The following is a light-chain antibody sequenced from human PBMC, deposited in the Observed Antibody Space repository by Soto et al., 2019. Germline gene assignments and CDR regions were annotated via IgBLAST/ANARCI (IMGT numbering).Light chain of an antibody. CDR2: TAS. CDR3: QQLYSYPLT. Sequence: DIQLTQSPSFLSASIGDRVTVTCRASQGINSYLAWYQQKPGKAPKLLIYTASTLQSGVPSRFSGSGSGTEITLTITSLQPEDFAAYYCQQLYSYPLTFGGGTKVDIK. J-gene: IGKJ4*01. CDR1: QGINSY. V-gene: IGKV1-9*01.